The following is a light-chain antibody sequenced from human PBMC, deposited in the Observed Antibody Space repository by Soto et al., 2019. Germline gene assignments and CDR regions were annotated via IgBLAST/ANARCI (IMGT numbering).Light chain of an antibody. CDR1: QSISSW. CDR2: KAS. J-gene: IGKJ2*01. CDR3: QQYNSFYT. V-gene: IGKV1-5*03. Sequence: DIQMTQSPSTLSASVGDRVTITCRASQSISSWLAWYQQKPGKAPKLLIYKASSLESGVPSRFSGSGSGTELTLTISSLQPDDFVTYYCQQYNSFYTFGQGTKLEIK.